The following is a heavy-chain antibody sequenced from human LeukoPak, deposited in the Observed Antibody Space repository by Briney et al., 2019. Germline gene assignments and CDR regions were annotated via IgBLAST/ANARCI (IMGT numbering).Heavy chain of an antibody. V-gene: IGHV4-61*05. CDR1: GGSISSSSYY. J-gene: IGHJ4*02. CDR2: IYYSGST. CDR3: ASGHYDSSGYVDDY. D-gene: IGHD3-22*01. Sequence: SETLSLTCTVSGGSISSSSYYWGWIRQPPGKGLEWIGYIYYSGSTNYNPSLKSRVTISVDTSKNQFSLKLSSVTAADTAVYYCASGHYDSSGYVDDYWGQGTLVTVSS.